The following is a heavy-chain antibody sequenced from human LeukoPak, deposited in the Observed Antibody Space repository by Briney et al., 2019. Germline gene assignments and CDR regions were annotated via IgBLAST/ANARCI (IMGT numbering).Heavy chain of an antibody. CDR2: INTNTGNP. V-gene: IGHV7-4-1*02. D-gene: IGHD1-26*01. J-gene: IGHJ4*02. CDR3: ARGGVGAPRPSDY. CDR1: GYTFTSYG. Sequence: ASVKVSCKASGYTFTSYGISWVRQAPGQGLEWMGWINTNTGNPTYAQGFTGRFVFSLDTSVSTAYLQISSLKAEDTAVYYCARGGVGAPRPSDYWGQGTLVTVSS.